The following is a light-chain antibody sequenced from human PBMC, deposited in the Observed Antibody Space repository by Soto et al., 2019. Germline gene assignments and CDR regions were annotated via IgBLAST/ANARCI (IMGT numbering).Light chain of an antibody. J-gene: IGKJ4*01. CDR3: QQDNTYPLT. CDR2: DAS. V-gene: IGKV1-5*01. CDR1: QSISSW. Sequence: DIQMTQSPSTLSASVGDRVTITCRASQSISSWLAWYQQKPGKVPKLLIYDASSLQSGVPSRFSGSGSGTEFTLTISSLQPDDIATYFCQQDNTYPLTFGGGTKVEI.